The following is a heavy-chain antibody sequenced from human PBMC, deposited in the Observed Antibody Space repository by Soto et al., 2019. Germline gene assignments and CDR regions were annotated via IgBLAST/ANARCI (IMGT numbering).Heavy chain of an antibody. CDR1: GFTFSSYS. J-gene: IGHJ4*02. CDR3: ARDQYYYDSSGEDG. CDR2: ISSSSSTI. V-gene: IGHV3-48*01. Sequence: GGSLRLSCAASGFTFSSYSMNWVRQAPGKGLEWVSYISSSSSTIYYADSVKGRFTISRDNAKNSLYLQMNSLRAEDTAVYYCARDQYYYDSSGEDGWGQGTLVTVSS. D-gene: IGHD3-22*01.